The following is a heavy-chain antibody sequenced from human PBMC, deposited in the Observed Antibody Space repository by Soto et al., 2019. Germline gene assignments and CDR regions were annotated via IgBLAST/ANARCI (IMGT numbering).Heavy chain of an antibody. V-gene: IGHV3-33*01. D-gene: IGHD4-17*01. CDR1: GFTFSSYG. CDR2: IWYDGSNK. CDR3: ARDLRDYDQRNWFDP. Sequence: QVQLVESGGGVVQPGRSLRLSCAASGFTFSSYGMHWVRRAPGKGLGGVAVIWYDGSNKYYADSVKGRFTISRDNSKNTLYLQMNSLRAEDTAVYYCARDLRDYDQRNWFDPWGQGTLVTVSS. J-gene: IGHJ5*02.